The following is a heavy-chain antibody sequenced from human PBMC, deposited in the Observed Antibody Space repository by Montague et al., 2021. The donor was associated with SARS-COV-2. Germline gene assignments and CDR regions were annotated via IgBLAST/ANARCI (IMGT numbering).Heavy chain of an antibody. V-gene: IGHV2-5*01. D-gene: IGHD5-12*01. Sequence: PALVKPTQTFTLICSFSGFSLDTRGAGVAWIRQPPGKALEWLGTXXWNDGNHYNSSLKSRLSMSKDTSKNQVVLMLTDVDPADTATYFCAHREVDNNGYSWFDPWGQGTLVTVSS. CDR2: XXWNDGN. J-gene: IGHJ5*02. CDR3: AHREVDNNGYSWFDP. CDR1: GFSLDTRGAG.